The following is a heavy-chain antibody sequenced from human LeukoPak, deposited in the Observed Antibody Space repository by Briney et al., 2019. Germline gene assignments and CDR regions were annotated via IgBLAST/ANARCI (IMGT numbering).Heavy chain of an antibody. CDR2: IIPIFGTA. D-gene: IGHD1-26*01. Sequence: ASVKVSCKASGGTFSSYAISWVRQAPGQGLEWMGGIIPIFGTANYAQKFQGRVTITADESTSTAYMELSSLRSEDTAVYYCARDIVGALVGAFDIWGQGTMVTVSS. CDR3: ARDIVGALVGAFDI. V-gene: IGHV1-69*13. CDR1: GGTFSSYA. J-gene: IGHJ3*02.